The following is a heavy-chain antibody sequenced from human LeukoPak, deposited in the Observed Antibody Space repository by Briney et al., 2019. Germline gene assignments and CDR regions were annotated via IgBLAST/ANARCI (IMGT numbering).Heavy chain of an antibody. CDR2: IIPILGIA. CDR1: GGTFSSYA. J-gene: IGHJ4*02. Sequence: GASVKVSCKASGGTFSSYAISWVRQALGQGLEWMGRIIPILGIANYAQKFQGRVTITADKSTSTAYMELSSLRSEDTAVYYCARDVGLAGPFDYWGQGTLVTVSS. D-gene: IGHD3/OR15-3a*01. CDR3: ARDVGLAGPFDY. V-gene: IGHV1-69*04.